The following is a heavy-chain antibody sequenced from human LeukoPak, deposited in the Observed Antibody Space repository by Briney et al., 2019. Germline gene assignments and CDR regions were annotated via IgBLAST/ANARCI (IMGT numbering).Heavy chain of an antibody. V-gene: IGHV3-48*01. CDR3: ARDKRQWLASFDY. J-gene: IGHJ4*02. CDR2: ISSSSSTI. Sequence: HPGGSLRLSCAASGFTFSSYSMNWVPQAPGKGLEWVSYISSSSSTIYYADSVKGRFTISRDNAKNSLYLQMNSLRAEDTAVYYCARDKRQWLASFDYWGQGTLVTVSS. D-gene: IGHD6-19*01. CDR1: GFTFSSYS.